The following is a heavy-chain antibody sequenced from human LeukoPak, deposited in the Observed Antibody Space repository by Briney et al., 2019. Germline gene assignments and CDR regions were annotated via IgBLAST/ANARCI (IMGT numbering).Heavy chain of an antibody. CDR2: ISASGDKT. D-gene: IGHD3-22*01. Sequence: GGSLRLSCAASGFSFRDYTMSWVRQAPGKGLEWLSAISASGDKTYLADSVKGRFTISRANSKGTLYLQMNSLRAEDTALYYCARDFYDSTGYYYDYWGQGTLVTVSS. CDR3: ARDFYDSTGYYYDY. CDR1: GFSFRDYT. J-gene: IGHJ4*02. V-gene: IGHV3-23*01.